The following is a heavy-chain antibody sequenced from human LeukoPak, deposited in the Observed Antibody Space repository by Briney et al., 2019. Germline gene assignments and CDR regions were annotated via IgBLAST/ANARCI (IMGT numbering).Heavy chain of an antibody. CDR1: GFTFSNYA. D-gene: IGHD5-12*01. Sequence: GGSLRLSCAASGFTFSNYAMHWVRQAPGKGLERVAVISYDGSNKFYADSVKGRFTISRDNSKNTLHLQMNSLRAEDTAVYYCARSLATSYYYMDVWGKGTKVTVSS. CDR2: ISYDGSNK. CDR3: ARSLATSYYYMDV. J-gene: IGHJ6*03. V-gene: IGHV3-30*04.